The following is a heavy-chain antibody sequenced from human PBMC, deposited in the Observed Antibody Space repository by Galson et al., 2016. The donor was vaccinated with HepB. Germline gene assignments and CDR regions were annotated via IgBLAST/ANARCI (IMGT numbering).Heavy chain of an antibody. CDR2: AHYSGST. V-gene: IGHV4-59*02. J-gene: IGHJ6*02. CDR3: ARIRHIAAAGSFNYHSLDV. Sequence: EPLSLTCSVSAGSVNSDYWSWVRRPPGKGLEWIGYAHYSGSTNYNPSLKSRVSISLDTSKNQFSLRLTSVTAADTAVYYCARIRHIAAAGSFNYHSLDVWGHGTTVTVS. CDR1: AGSVNSDY. D-gene: IGHD6-13*01.